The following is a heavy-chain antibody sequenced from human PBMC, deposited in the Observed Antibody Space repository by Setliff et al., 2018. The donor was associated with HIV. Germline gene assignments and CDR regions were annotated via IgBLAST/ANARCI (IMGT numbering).Heavy chain of an antibody. Sequence: GESLKISCAASGFTFSGSPLHWVRQASGKGLEWVGRILDKANGYATAYAASVKGRFTISRDDSKNTAYLQMSSLKTEDTAVYYCARPQYYYDTSGDDDWGQGTLVTVCS. D-gene: IGHD3-22*01. V-gene: IGHV3-73*01. CDR1: GFTFSGSP. CDR3: ARPQYYYDTSGDDD. J-gene: IGHJ4*02. CDR2: ILDKANGYAT.